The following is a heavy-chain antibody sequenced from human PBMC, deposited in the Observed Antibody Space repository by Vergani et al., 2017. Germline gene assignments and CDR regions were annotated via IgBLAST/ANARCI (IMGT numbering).Heavy chain of an antibody. CDR3: ARAGSSSGLRRRPHYFDY. J-gene: IGHJ4*02. CDR2: INHSGST. CDR1: GGSFSGYY. Sequence: QVQLQQWGAGLLKPSETLSLTCAVYGGSFSGYYWSWIRQPPGKGLEWIGEINHSGSTNYNPSLKSRVTIAVDTSKNQFALKRSSVTAADTAVYYCARAGSSSGLRRRPHYFDYWGQGTLVTVSS. D-gene: IGHD6-13*01. V-gene: IGHV4-34*01.